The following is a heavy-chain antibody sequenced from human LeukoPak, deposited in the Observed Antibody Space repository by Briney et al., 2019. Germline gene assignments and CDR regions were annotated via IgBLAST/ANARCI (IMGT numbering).Heavy chain of an antibody. V-gene: IGHV3-53*01. CDR3: ARVLDYYDSSGYYAFDY. J-gene: IGHJ4*02. Sequence: PGGSLRLSCAASGFTFSSNYMSWVRQAPGKGLEWVSVIYSGGSTYYSDSVKGPFTISRDNSKNTLYLQMNSLRAEDTAVYYCARVLDYYDSSGYYAFDYWGQGTLVTVSS. D-gene: IGHD3-22*01. CDR2: IYSGGST. CDR1: GFTFSSNY.